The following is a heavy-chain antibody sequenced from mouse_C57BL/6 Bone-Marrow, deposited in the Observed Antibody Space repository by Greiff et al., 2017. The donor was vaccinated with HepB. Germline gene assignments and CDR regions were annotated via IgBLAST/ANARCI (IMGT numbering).Heavy chain of an antibody. Sequence: VQLQQSGAELVRPGASVTLSCKASGYTFTDYEMHWVKQTPVHGLEWIGAIDPETGGTAYNQKFKGKAILTADKSSSTAYMELRSLTSEDAAVYCCTRRGVNGTRGDYWGQGTSVTVSS. D-gene: IGHD2-1*01. CDR1: GYTFTDYE. J-gene: IGHJ4*01. CDR2: IDPETGGT. V-gene: IGHV1-15*01. CDR3: TRRGVNGTRGDY.